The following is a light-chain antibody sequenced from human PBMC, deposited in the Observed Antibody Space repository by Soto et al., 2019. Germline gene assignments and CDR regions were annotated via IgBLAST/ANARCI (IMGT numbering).Light chain of an antibody. V-gene: IGLV3-21*04. CDR3: QVWDSSSDPLYV. J-gene: IGLJ1*01. CDR2: YDS. CDR1: NIGSKS. Sequence: SYELTQPPSVSVAPGKTARITCGGNNIGSKSVHWYQQKPGQAPVLVIYYDSDRHSGIPERFSGSNSGNTATLTISRVEAGDEAEYYCQVWDSSSDPLYVFGTGTKLTVL.